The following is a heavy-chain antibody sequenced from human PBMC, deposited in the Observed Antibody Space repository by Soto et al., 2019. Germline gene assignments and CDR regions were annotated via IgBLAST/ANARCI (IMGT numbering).Heavy chain of an antibody. CDR3: ARDQATGPRHYGMDV. CDR1: GYTFTVYY. CDR2: INPNSGGT. J-gene: IGHJ6*02. D-gene: IGHD3-9*01. V-gene: IGHV1-2*04. Sequence: ASVKVSRKASGYTFTVYYMHWVRQAPGQGLEWMGWINPNSGGTNYAQKFQGWVTMTRDTSISTAYMELSRLRSDDTAVYYCARDQATGPRHYGMDVWGQGTTVTVS.